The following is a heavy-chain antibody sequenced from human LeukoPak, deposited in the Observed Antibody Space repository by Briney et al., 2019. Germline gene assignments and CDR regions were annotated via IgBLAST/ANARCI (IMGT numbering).Heavy chain of an antibody. CDR3: ARGSVGAYNWFDP. CDR1: GYTFTSYD. D-gene: IGHD1-26*01. Sequence: EASVKVSCKASGYTFTSYDINWVRQATGQGLEWMGWMNPNSGNTGYAQKFQGRVTITRNTSISTAYMELSRLRSDDTAVYYCARGSVGAYNWFDPWGQGTLVTVSS. CDR2: MNPNSGNT. V-gene: IGHV1-8*03. J-gene: IGHJ5*02.